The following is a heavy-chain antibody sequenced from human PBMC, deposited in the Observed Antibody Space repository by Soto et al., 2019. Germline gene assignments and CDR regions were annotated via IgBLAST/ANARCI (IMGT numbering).Heavy chain of an antibody. CDR1: GFTFSSYA. Sequence: EVQLLESGGGLVQPGGSLRLSCAASGFTFSSYAMSWVRQAPGKGLEWVSAISGSGGSTYYADSVKGRFTISRDNSKNTLYLQMDTLRADDTAVYYWAKGGGARITIFGVVPNNWFEPWGQGNLVTVSS. CDR3: AKGGGARITIFGVVPNNWFEP. D-gene: IGHD3-3*01. V-gene: IGHV3-23*01. CDR2: ISGSGGST. J-gene: IGHJ5*02.